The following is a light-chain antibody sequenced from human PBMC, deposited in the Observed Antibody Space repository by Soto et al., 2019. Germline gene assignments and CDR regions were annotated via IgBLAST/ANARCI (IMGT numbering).Light chain of an antibody. V-gene: IGKV3-20*01. J-gene: IGKJ1*01. CDR1: QSVTSNY. CDR2: AAS. Sequence: EIVLTQSPATRSLSPEERATLSCRASQSVTSNYLAWYQQKPGQAPRLLIYAASRRAPGIPPRFSASGSGPDFTLPTSRLEPADFAVYFCQQYGTSPPWTFGQGTKVDI. CDR3: QQYGTSPPWT.